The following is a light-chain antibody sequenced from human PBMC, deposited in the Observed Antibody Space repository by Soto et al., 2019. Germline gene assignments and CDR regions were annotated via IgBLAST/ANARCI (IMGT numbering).Light chain of an antibody. CDR1: QSVSSSY. CDR3: QQYGSSPRT. CDR2: GAS. Sequence: EIGMPQHPATLSVSPGERATLSRRASQSVSSSYLAWYQQKPGQAPRLLIYGASSRATGIPDRFSGSGSGTDFTLTISRLEPEDFAVYYCQQYGSSPRTFGQGTKVDIK. V-gene: IGKV3-20*01. J-gene: IGKJ1*01.